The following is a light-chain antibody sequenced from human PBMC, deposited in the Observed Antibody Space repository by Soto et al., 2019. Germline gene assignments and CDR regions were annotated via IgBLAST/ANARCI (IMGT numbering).Light chain of an antibody. CDR1: QSVSSY. J-gene: IGKJ4*01. V-gene: IGKV3-11*01. CDR2: DAP. CDR3: QQRSNWPLT. Sequence: EIMLSQSPATLSLSPGGRATLSCRASQSVSSYLAWYQQKPGQAPRLLIYDAPNRATGIPARFSGSGSGTDFTLTISNLEPEDFAVYYCQQRSNWPLTFGGGTKVDIK.